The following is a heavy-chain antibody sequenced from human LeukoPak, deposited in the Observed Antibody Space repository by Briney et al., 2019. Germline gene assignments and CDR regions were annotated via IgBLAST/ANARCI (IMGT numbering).Heavy chain of an antibody. Sequence: SETLSLTCAVYGGSFSGYYWSWIRQPPGKGLEWIGEINHSGSTNYHPSLKSRVTISVDTSKNQFSLKLSSVTAADTAVYYCARASRDYVWGSYPRRFSSFDYWGQGTLVTVSS. V-gene: IGHV4-34*01. CDR1: GGSFSGYY. J-gene: IGHJ4*02. CDR3: ARASRDYVWGSYPRRFSSFDY. CDR2: INHSGST. D-gene: IGHD3-16*02.